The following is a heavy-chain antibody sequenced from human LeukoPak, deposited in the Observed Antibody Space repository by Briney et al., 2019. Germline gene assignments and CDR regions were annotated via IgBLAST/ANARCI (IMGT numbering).Heavy chain of an antibody. CDR2: ISLAGQT. CDR1: GGSISGTNW. J-gene: IGHJ4*02. D-gene: IGHD1-26*01. Sequence: SSETLSLTCGVSGGSISGTNWWSWVRQPPGQGLEWIGEISLAGQTNYNPSLNGRVTMSLDKSSNQLSLHLTSVTAADTATYFCSRESGPFCPFGYWGQGALVIVSS. V-gene: IGHV4/OR15-8*02. CDR3: SRESGPFCPFGY.